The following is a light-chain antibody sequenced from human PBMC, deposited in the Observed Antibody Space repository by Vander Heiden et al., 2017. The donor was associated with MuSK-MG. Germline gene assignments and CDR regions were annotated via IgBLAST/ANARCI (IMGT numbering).Light chain of an antibody. CDR1: SSNIGKNA. CDR2: YDD. Sequence: QSVLTQPPSVSEAPGQRVTISCSGSSSNIGKNAVNWYQHLPGRAPKLLVYYDDLGPSGVPARFSASKSGTSASLAISGLQAEDEAEYYCATWDARLNGYVFGSGTTVTVL. CDR3: ATWDARLNGYV. V-gene: IGLV1-36*01. J-gene: IGLJ1*01.